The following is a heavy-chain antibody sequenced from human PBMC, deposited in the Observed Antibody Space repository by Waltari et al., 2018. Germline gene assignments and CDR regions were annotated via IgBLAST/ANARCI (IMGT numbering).Heavy chain of an antibody. CDR1: GGTFSSYA. J-gene: IGHJ6*02. D-gene: IGHD2-15*01. CDR2: IIPSFGTA. Sequence: QVQLVQSGAEVKKPGSSVKVSCKASGGTFSSYAISWVRQAPGQGLEWMGRIIPSFGTANYAQKFQGRVTITADKSTSTAYMELSSLRSEDTAVYYCARDCEGYCSGGSLREMDVWGQGTTVTVSS. V-gene: IGHV1-69*08. CDR3: ARDCEGYCSGGSLREMDV.